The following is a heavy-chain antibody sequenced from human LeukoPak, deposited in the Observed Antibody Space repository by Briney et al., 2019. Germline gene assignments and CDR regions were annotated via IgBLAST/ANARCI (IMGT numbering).Heavy chain of an antibody. CDR3: GGLDSGYEGGSDY. D-gene: IGHD5-12*01. Sequence: GSLRLSCAASGFTFSSYAMSWVRQAPGKGLEWVSAVISSGGSTYYADSLKGRFTISRDNSKNTLYLQMNSLRAEDTAVYYCGGLDSGYEGGSDYWGQGTLVTASS. J-gene: IGHJ4*02. V-gene: IGHV3-23*01. CDR1: GFTFSSYA. CDR2: VISSGGST.